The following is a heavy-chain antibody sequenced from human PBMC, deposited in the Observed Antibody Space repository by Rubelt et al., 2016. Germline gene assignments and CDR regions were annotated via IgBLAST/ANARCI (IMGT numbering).Heavy chain of an antibody. Sequence: SYSMNWVRQAPGKGLEWVSTISGSGDSTYYADSVKGRFTVSRDNSKNTLYLQLNSLRAEDTAVYSCAKLIPTPLDASDIWGQGTTVTVSS. CDR3: AKLIPTPLDASDI. CDR2: ISGSGDST. CDR1: SYS. D-gene: IGHD2-21*01. J-gene: IGHJ3*02. V-gene: IGHV3-23*01.